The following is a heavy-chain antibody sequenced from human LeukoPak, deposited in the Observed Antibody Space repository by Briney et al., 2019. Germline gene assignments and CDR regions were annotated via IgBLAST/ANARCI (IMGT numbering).Heavy chain of an antibody. Sequence: SVKVSCKASGYTFSSYYMHWVRQAPGQGLEWMGGIIPIFGTANYAQKFQGRVTITADESTSTAYMGLSSLRSEDTAVYYCARSPRPVVPAAPTMYYFDYWGQGTLVTVSS. V-gene: IGHV1-69*13. J-gene: IGHJ4*02. D-gene: IGHD2-2*01. CDR2: IIPIFGTA. CDR3: ARSPRPVVPAAPTMYYFDY. CDR1: GYTFSSYY.